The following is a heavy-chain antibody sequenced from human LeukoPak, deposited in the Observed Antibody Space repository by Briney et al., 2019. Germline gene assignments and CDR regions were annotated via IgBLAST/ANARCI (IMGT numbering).Heavy chain of an antibody. CDR1: GFTFSNYW. V-gene: IGHV3-74*01. D-gene: IGHD1-26*01. CDR3: ARVGAPSGRGPPDY. Sequence: GGSLRLSCAASGFTFSNYWMHWVRQAPGEGPVWVSRINTDGSITTYADSVKGRFTISRDNAKNTLYLQMNSLRAEDTALYYCARVGAPSGRGPPDYWRQGTLVTVSS. CDR2: INTDGSIT. J-gene: IGHJ4*02.